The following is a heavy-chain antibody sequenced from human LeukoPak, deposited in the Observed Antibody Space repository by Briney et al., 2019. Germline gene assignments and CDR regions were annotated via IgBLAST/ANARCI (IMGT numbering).Heavy chain of an antibody. CDR2: ISTDNGNT. CDR3: AGDRGLNDTNRSFDP. V-gene: IGHV1-18*01. D-gene: IGHD1-1*01. Sequence: ASVKVPYQPACYTFPCYNILWVREPPGQGLEWMGWISTDNGNTNYVQKLQGRVTMTTDTPARQVYMELRSLRYDDAAVYYCAGDRGLNDTNRSFDPWGQGTLVTVSS. J-gene: IGHJ5*02. CDR1: CYTFPCYN.